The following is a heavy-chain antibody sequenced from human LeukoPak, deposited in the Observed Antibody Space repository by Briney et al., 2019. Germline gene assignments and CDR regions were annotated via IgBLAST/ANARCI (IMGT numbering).Heavy chain of an antibody. CDR2: ISGDSNTI. J-gene: IGHJ4*02. CDR1: GFTFSNYA. D-gene: IGHD3-22*01. CDR3: ARDRHSSVDY. V-gene: IGHV3-48*04. Sequence: PGGSLRLSCAASGFTFSNYAMNWVRQAPGKGLEWVSTISGDSNTIYYADSVKGRFTVSRDNAKNSLYLQLNSLRAEDTAVYYCARDRHSSVDYWGQGTLVTVSS.